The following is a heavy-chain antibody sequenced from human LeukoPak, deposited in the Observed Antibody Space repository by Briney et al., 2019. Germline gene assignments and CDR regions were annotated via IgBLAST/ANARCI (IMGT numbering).Heavy chain of an antibody. D-gene: IGHD3-10*01. J-gene: IGHJ4*02. CDR2: ITGNGGST. V-gene: IGHV3-23*01. CDR1: GFTFSSNA. CDR3: AKDAVAPGSGGDYFDY. Sequence: PGGSLRLSCAASGFTFSSNAMSWVRQAPGKGLEWVSVITGNGGSTCYADSVKGRFTISRDNSKNTLSLQMNSLRAEDTAVYYCAKDAVAPGSGGDYFDYWGQGTLVTVSS.